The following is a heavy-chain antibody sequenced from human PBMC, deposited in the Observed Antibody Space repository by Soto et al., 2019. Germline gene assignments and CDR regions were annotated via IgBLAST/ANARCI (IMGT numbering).Heavy chain of an antibody. V-gene: IGHV4-4*02. D-gene: IGHD3-10*01. Sequence: QVQLRESGPGLVKPSVTLSLTCAVSGGSISSNHWWNWVRQSPGKGLEWIGEIYHSGSTNDNLSLKRRITMSVDKSTNQFSLRLNSVTAADTATYFCARFPFGDNGDYYGMVVWGQGTTVTVSS. CDR1: GGSISSNHW. CDR2: IYHSGST. J-gene: IGHJ6*02. CDR3: ARFPFGDNGDYYGMVV.